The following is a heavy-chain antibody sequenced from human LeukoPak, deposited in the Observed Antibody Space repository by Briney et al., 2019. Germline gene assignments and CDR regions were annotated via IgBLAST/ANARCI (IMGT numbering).Heavy chain of an antibody. Sequence: SETLSLTCTVSGGSISSSSYYWGWIRQPPGKGLDWIGSIFHSGSSNYNPSLKSRVTISVDTSKNQFSLKLSSVTAADTAVYYCATTSVATDQIVYWGQGTLVTVSS. CDR1: GGSISSSSYY. J-gene: IGHJ4*02. D-gene: IGHD5-12*01. CDR2: IFHSGSS. CDR3: ATTSVATDQIVY. V-gene: IGHV4-39*07.